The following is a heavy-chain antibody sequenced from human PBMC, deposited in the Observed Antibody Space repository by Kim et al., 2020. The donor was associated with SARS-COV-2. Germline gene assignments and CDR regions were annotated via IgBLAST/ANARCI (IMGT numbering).Heavy chain of an antibody. J-gene: IGHJ4*02. CDR2: T. D-gene: IGHD4-17*01. Sequence: TSNAQKIQGRDTMTRDTSTSTVHMELSSLRSEDTAVYYCARDYGGNSVDYWGQGTLVTVSS. CDR3: ARDYGGNSVDY. V-gene: IGHV1-46*01.